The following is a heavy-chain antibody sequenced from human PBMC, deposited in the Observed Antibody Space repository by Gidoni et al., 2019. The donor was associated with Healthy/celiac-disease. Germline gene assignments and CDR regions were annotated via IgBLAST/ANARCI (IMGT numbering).Heavy chain of an antibody. CDR3: SRAIEVAGTSIGY. Sequence: QVQLVESGGGVVQPGRSRRISCAAAGFTSSSHGMHRGRQAPGKGLGWVAVIWYGGSNKYYADSVKGRFTISIDNSKNTLYLQMNSLRAEDTAVYYCSRAIEVAGTSIGYWGQGTLVTVSS. CDR1: GFTSSSHG. J-gene: IGHJ4*02. CDR2: IWYGGSNK. V-gene: IGHV3-33*01. D-gene: IGHD6-19*01.